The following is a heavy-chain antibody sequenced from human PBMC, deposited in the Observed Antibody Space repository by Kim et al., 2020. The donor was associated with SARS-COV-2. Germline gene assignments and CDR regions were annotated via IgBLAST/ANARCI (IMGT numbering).Heavy chain of an antibody. D-gene: IGHD5-12*01. CDR2: INPSGGST. Sequence: ASVKVSCKASGYTFTSYYMHWVRQAPGQGLEWMGIINPSGGSTSYAQKFQGRVTMTRDTSTSTVYMELSSLRSEDTSVYYCARVRRDGYNSNWFDPWGQGTLVTVSS. CDR1: GYTFTSYY. CDR3: ARVRRDGYNSNWFDP. V-gene: IGHV1-46*01. J-gene: IGHJ5*02.